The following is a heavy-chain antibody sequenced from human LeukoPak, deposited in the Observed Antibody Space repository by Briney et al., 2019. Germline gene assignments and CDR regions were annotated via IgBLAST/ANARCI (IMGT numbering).Heavy chain of an antibody. CDR3: ARHVRQQLPPKAFDY. D-gene: IGHD6-13*01. V-gene: IGHV4-39*01. CDR1: GGPISSGIYY. CDR2: IYYSGNT. J-gene: IGHJ4*02. Sequence: PSETLSLTCTVSGGPISSGIYYWGWIRQPPGKGLEWIGSIYYSGNTYYNPSLKSRVTISVDTSKNQLSLKLNSVTAADTAVYYCARHVRQQLPPKAFDYWGQGTLVTVSS.